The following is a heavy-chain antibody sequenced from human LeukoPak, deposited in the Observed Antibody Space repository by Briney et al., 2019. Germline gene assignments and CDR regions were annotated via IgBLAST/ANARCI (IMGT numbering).Heavy chain of an antibody. CDR2: ISAYNGNT. Sequence: ASVNVSCKASGYTFTSYGISWVRQAPGQGLEWMGWISAYNGNTNYAQKLQGRVTMTTDTSTSTAYMELRSLRSDDTAVYYCARDDIVVVPAAISLLDYWGQGTLVTVSS. CDR3: ARDDIVVVPAAISLLDY. V-gene: IGHV1-18*01. J-gene: IGHJ4*02. CDR1: GYTFTSYG. D-gene: IGHD2-2*02.